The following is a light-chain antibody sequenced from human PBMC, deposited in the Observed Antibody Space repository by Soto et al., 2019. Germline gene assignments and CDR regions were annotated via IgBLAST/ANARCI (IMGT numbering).Light chain of an antibody. CDR1: QSVASSC. CDR3: QQYGSSPQT. V-gene: IGKV3-20*01. J-gene: IGKJ1*01. CDR2: GAS. Sequence: EIVLTQSPCTLSLSPGERATLSCRASQSVASSCLAWYQQKPGQAPMLLIYGASSRATGIPDRFSGSGSGTDFTLTISRLEPEDFAVYYCQQYGSSPQTFGQGTKVEI.